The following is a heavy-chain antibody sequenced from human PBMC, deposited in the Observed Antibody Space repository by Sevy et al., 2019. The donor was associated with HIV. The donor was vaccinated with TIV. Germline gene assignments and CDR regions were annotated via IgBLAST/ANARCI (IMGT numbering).Heavy chain of an antibody. CDR3: ASGPSHYYDSSGYGD. CDR1: GGTFSSYA. J-gene: IGHJ4*02. V-gene: IGHV1-69*04. CDR2: IIPILGIA. Sequence: ASVKVSCKASGGTFSSYAISSVRQAPGQGLEWMGRIIPILGIANYAQKFQGRVTITADKSTSTAYMELSSLRSEDTAVYYCASGPSHYYDSSGYGDWGQGTLVTVSS. D-gene: IGHD3-22*01.